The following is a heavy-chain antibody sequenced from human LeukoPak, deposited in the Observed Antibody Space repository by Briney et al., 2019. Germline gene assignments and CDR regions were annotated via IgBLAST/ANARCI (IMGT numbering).Heavy chain of an antibody. D-gene: IGHD6-25*01. CDR2: IMKDGGDK. Sequence: GGSLRLSCAASGFTFSSYWMTWVRQAPGKGLEWVANIMKDGGDKQYVDSVKGRFTISRDNAKNSLYLQMNSLRAEDTAVYYCARGGGSGWGQGTLVTVSS. CDR3: ARGGGSG. J-gene: IGHJ4*02. CDR1: GFTFSSYW. V-gene: IGHV3-7*01.